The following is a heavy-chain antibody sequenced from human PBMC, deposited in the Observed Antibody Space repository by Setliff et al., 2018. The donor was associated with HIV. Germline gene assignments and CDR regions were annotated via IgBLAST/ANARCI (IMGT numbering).Heavy chain of an antibody. Sequence: LTCTVSSGSISSGTYYWSWIRQYPGKGLEWIGYIDYSGSAFYNPSLKSRITISRDTSKNQFSLKMNSVTAADTAVYYCAREGKTALVTKYFDYWGHGKLVTVSS. CDR3: AREGKTALVTKYFDY. V-gene: IGHV4-31*03. CDR2: IDYSGSA. J-gene: IGHJ4*01. D-gene: IGHD5-18*01. CDR1: SGSISSGTYY.